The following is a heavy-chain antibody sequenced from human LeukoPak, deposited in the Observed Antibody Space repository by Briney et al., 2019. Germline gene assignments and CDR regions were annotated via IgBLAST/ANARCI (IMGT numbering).Heavy chain of an antibody. D-gene: IGHD1-1*01. Sequence: GGSLRLSCAASGFTFSSYAMHWVRQAPGKGLEWVAVISYDGSNKYYADSVKGRFTISRDNSKSTLYLQMDSLRADGTAVYYCAKEPSWNYYYYYSIDVWGKGTTVTVSS. V-gene: IGHV3-30*07. CDR1: GFTFSSYA. CDR2: ISYDGSNK. CDR3: AKEPSWNYYYYYSIDV. J-gene: IGHJ6*03.